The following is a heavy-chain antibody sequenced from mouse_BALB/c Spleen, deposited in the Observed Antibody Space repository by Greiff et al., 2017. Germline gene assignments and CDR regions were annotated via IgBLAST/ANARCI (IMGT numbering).Heavy chain of an antibody. CDR2: ISSGGSYT. CDR3: ARDQGGNYAY. J-gene: IGHJ3*01. D-gene: IGHD2-1*01. V-gene: IGHV5-9-4*01. Sequence: EVKVEESGGGLVKPGGSLKLSCAASGFTFSSYAMSWVRQSPEKRLEWVAEISSGGSYTYYPDTVTGRFTISRDNAKNTLYLEMSSLRSEDTAMYYCARDQGGNYAYWGQGTLVTVSA. CDR1: GFTFSSYA.